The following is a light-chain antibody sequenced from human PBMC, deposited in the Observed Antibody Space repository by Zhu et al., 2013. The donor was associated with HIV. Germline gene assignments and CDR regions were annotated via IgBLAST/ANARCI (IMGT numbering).Light chain of an antibody. Sequence: QSVLTQPPSVSAAPGQKVTISCSGSNSNIGKNYVSWYQQVPGAAPKLVIYDNNKRPSGIPDRFSGSKSGSSASLTITGLQAGDEADYYCQSYDYRLSGSRIFGTGTKVTVL. J-gene: IGLJ1*01. V-gene: IGLV1-51*01. CDR3: QSYDYRLSGSRI. CDR2: DNN. CDR1: NSNIGKNY.